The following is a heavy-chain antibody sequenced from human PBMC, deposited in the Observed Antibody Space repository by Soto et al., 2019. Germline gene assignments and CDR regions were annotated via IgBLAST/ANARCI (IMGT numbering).Heavy chain of an antibody. CDR3: ARGVYGSGNYYTGPSAFDI. V-gene: IGHV1-69*06. CDR1: GGTLSDHG. CDR2: TIPVFNTA. J-gene: IGHJ3*02. Sequence: VQLEQSGAEVKKPGSSVKISCKASGGTLSDHGVSWLRQAPGQGLEWVGGTIPVFNTAKYAPKFQGRVTIAADKSTNIAYMELGSLRFDDTAFYYCARGVYGSGNYYTGPSAFDIWGQGTLVIVSS. D-gene: IGHD3-10*01.